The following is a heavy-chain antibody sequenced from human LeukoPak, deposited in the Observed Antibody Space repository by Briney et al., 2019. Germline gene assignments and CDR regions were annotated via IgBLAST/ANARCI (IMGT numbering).Heavy chain of an antibody. Sequence: PSETLSLTCAVYGGSFSGYYWSWIRQAPGKGLEWIGEINHSGSTNYNPSLKSRVTISVDTSKNQFSLKLSSVTAADTAVYYCARGRRPRPTWAFDIWGQGTMVTVSS. J-gene: IGHJ3*02. CDR3: ARGRRPRPTWAFDI. D-gene: IGHD1-1*01. CDR2: INHSGST. CDR1: GGSFSGYY. V-gene: IGHV4-34*01.